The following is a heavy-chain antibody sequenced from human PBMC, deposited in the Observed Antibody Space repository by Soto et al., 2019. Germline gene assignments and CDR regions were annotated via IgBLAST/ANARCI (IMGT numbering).Heavy chain of an antibody. CDR2: IYWDDDK. Sequence: QITLKESGPTLVKPTQTLTLTCTFSGFSLTTSGVGVGWIRQPPGKALEWLALIYWDDDKRYSPSLESRLTITKDTSKHQVVLTLTKVDPVDTGTYYCAHRVSDAEDYWGQGILVTVSS. V-gene: IGHV2-5*02. J-gene: IGHJ4*02. CDR1: GFSLTTSGVG. CDR3: AHRVSDAEDY. D-gene: IGHD2-2*01.